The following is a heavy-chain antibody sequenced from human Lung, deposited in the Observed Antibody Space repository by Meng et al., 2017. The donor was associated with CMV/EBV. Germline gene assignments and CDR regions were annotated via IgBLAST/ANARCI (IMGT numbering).Heavy chain of an antibody. CDR2: IYPGDSDT. J-gene: IGHJ4*02. D-gene: IGHD5-24*01. CDR1: GYRLTNYW. V-gene: IGHV5-51*01. Sequence: GGSLRLFCKASGYRLTNYWIGWVRQMPGKGLEWMGIIYPGDSDTRYSPSFQGQVTISADKSITTAYLQWSSLKASDTAMYYCAKLNGQMAAHYWGQGTLVTASS. CDR3: AKLNGQMAAHY.